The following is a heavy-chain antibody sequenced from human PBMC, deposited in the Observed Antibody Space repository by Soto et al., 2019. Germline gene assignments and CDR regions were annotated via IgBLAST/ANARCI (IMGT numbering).Heavy chain of an antibody. V-gene: IGHV3-23*01. Sequence: GGSLRLSCAASGFTFSSYAMSWVRQAPGKGLEWVSAISGSGGSTYYADSVKGRFTISRDNSKNTLYLQMNSLRAEDTAVYYCAKDSKDDFWSGYWAYYYGMDVWGQGTTVTSP. D-gene: IGHD3-3*01. CDR1: GFTFSSYA. J-gene: IGHJ6*02. CDR2: ISGSGGST. CDR3: AKDSKDDFWSGYWAYYYGMDV.